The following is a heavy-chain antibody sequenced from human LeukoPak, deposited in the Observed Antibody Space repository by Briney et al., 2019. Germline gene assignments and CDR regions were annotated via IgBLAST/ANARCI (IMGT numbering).Heavy chain of an antibody. CDR1: GFTFSSYW. J-gene: IGHJ5*02. Sequence: GGSLRLPCAASGFTFSSYWMHWVRQAPGKGLVWVSRINSDGSSTSYADSVKGRFTISRDNAKNTLYLQMNSLRAEDTAVYYCARDRLLGNWFDPWGQGTLVTVSS. CDR2: INSDGSST. V-gene: IGHV3-74*01. CDR3: ARDRLLGNWFDP. D-gene: IGHD2-8*02.